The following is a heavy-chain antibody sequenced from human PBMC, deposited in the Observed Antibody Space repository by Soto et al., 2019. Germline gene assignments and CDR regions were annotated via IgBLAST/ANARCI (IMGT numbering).Heavy chain of an antibody. Sequence: SGPTLVNPTQTLTLTCTFSGFSLSTSGMCVSWIRQPPGKALEWLALIDWDDDKYYSTSLKTRLTISKDTSKNQVVLTMTNMDPVDTATYYCARIRSDSSGWHPHGSTHFDYWGQGTLVTVSS. D-gene: IGHD6-19*01. CDR3: ARIRSDSSGWHPHGSTHFDY. V-gene: IGHV2-70*01. CDR1: GFSLSTSGMC. J-gene: IGHJ4*02. CDR2: IDWDDDK.